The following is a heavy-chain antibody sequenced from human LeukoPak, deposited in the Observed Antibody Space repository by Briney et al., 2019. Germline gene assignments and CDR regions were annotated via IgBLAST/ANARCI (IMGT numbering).Heavy chain of an antibody. V-gene: IGHV4-4*07. Sequence: SENLSLTCAVSGGSISNYYWSWIRQPAGKGLEWIGRIYSSGSTNYNPSLKSRVTMSVDTSKNQFSLRLSSVTAADTAVYYCARGVLSNSSPFRFDYWGQGTLVTVSS. CDR3: ARGVLSNSSPFRFDY. J-gene: IGHJ4*02. CDR1: GGSISNYY. D-gene: IGHD6-6*01. CDR2: IYSSGST.